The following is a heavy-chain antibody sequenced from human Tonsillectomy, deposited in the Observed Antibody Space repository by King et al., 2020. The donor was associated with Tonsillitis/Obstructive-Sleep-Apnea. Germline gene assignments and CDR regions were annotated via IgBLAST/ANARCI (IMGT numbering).Heavy chain of an antibody. CDR3: ARDRRDYYDSSGYLFDY. D-gene: IGHD3-22*01. CDR2: IYYSGST. V-gene: IGHV4-59*01. CDR1: GGSISSYY. J-gene: IGHJ4*02. Sequence: VQLQESGPGLVKPSETLSLTCTVSGGSISSYYWSWIRQPPGKGLEWIGYIYYSGSTNYNPSLKSRVTISVDTSKNQFSLKLSSVTAADTAVYYCARDRRDYYDSSGYLFDYWGQGTLVTVSS.